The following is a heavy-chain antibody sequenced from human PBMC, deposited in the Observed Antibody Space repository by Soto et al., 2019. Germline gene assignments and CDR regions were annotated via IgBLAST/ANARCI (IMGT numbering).Heavy chain of an antibody. J-gene: IGHJ6*02. V-gene: IGHV5-51*01. Sequence: PGESLKISCKGSGYSFTTYWIGWVRQMPGKGLEWMGIIYPGDSDTRYSPSFQGQVTISADKSISTAYLQWSSLKASDTAMYYCARYRGSGTQYSYYYYGMDVWGQGTTVTVSS. CDR1: GYSFTTYW. D-gene: IGHD1-26*01. CDR2: IYPGDSDT. CDR3: ARYRGSGTQYSYYYYGMDV.